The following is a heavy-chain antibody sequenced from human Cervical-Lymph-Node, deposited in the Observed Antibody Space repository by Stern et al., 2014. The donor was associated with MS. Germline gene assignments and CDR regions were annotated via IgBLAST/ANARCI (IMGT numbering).Heavy chain of an antibody. D-gene: IGHD2-21*02. J-gene: IGHJ3*02. CDR3: ARRADVVLVTSIRAFDI. V-gene: IGHV4-39*01. CDR2: IYYSGST. CDR1: GGSISSSSYY. Sequence: VQLVESGPGLVKPSETLSLTCTVSGGSISSSSYYWGWIRQPPGKGLEWIGSIYYSGSTYYNPSLKSRVTISVDTSKTHFSLKLSSLTAADTAVYYCARRADVVLVTSIRAFDIWGQGTMVTVSS.